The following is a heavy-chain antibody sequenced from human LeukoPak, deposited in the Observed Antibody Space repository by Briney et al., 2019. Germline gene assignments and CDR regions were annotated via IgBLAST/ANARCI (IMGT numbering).Heavy chain of an antibody. CDR2: IKSKANSFGT. Sequence: PGGSLRLSCGVSGFTFSGSAMHWVRQACGRGLEWLGRIKSKANSFGTANAASVKARFTISRDNSNNTTYLQMNSLKTEDTAVYYCTRQGWDYGDPGSCYYYYMDVWGKGTTVTVSS. D-gene: IGHD4-17*01. V-gene: IGHV3-73*01. CDR1: GFTFSGSA. CDR3: TRQGWDYGDPGSCYYYYMDV. J-gene: IGHJ6*03.